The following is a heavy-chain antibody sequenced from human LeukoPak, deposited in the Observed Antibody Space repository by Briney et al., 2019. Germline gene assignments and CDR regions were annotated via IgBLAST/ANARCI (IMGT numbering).Heavy chain of an antibody. Sequence: ASVKVSCKASGYTFTSYGISWVRQAPGQGLEWMGWISAYNGNTNYPQKVQGRVTMTTDTSTSTAYMELRSLRSDDTAMYHCARAYCSSTSCLGPDYWGQGTLVTVSS. CDR3: ARAYCSSTSCLGPDY. CDR1: GYTFTSYG. CDR2: ISAYNGNT. V-gene: IGHV1-18*01. J-gene: IGHJ4*02. D-gene: IGHD2-2*01.